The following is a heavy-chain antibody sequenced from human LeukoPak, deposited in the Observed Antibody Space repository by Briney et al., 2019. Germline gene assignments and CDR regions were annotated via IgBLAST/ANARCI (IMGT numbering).Heavy chain of an antibody. CDR1: GGTFSSYA. D-gene: IGHD6-6*01. Sequence: GASVKVSCKASGGTFSSYAISWVRQAPGQGLEWMGGIIPIFGTANYAQKFQGRVTITTDESTSTAYMELSSLRSEDTAVYYCARSRGSSSPTPGFDYWGQGTLVTVSS. CDR3: ARSRGSSSPTPGFDY. J-gene: IGHJ4*02. V-gene: IGHV1-69*05. CDR2: IIPIFGTA.